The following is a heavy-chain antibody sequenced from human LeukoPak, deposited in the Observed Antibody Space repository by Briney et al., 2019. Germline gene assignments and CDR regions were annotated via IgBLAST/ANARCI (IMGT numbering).Heavy chain of an antibody. Sequence: ASVKVSCKASGYTFTGYYMHWVRQAPGQGLEWMGWINPNSGGTNSAQKFQGRDTMTRDTSIGTAYMELSRLRSDDTAVYYCARDRFDRTSGYTSGWPLGYWGQGTLVTVSS. D-gene: IGHD6-19*01. CDR1: GYTFTGYY. CDR3: ARDRFDRTSGYTSGWPLGY. V-gene: IGHV1-2*02. CDR2: INPNSGGT. J-gene: IGHJ4*02.